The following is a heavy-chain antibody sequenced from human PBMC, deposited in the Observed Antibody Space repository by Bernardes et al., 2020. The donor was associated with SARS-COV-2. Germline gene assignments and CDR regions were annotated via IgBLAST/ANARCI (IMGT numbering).Heavy chain of an antibody. CDR2: ISGSGGST. CDR1: GFTFSSYA. CDR3: AKDVTPLRIFGVVTEYFQH. Sequence: GGSLRLSCAASGFTFSSYAMSWVRQAPGKGLEWVSAISGSGGSTYYADPVKGRFTISRDNSKNTLYLQMNSLRAEDTAVYYCAKDVTPLRIFGVVTEYFQHWGQGTLVTVSS. J-gene: IGHJ1*01. D-gene: IGHD3-3*01. V-gene: IGHV3-23*01.